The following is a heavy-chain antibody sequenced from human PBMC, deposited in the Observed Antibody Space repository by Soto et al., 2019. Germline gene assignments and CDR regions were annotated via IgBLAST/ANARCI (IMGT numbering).Heavy chain of an antibody. CDR2: INPNSGGT. CDR3: ASAAPAVVAATHNYGMDV. D-gene: IGHD2-15*01. Sequence: ASVKVSCKASGYTFTGYYMHWVRQAPGQGLEWMGWINPNSGGTNYAQKFQGWVTMTRDTSISTAYMELSRLRSDDTAVYYCASAAPAVVAATHNYGMDVWGQGTTVTVSS. J-gene: IGHJ6*02. V-gene: IGHV1-2*04. CDR1: GYTFTGYY.